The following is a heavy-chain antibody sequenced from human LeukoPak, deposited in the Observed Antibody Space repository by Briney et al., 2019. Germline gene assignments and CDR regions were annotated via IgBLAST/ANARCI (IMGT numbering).Heavy chain of an antibody. J-gene: IGHJ5*02. CDR2: IYSDGNT. CDR1: GFTVSGNF. V-gene: IGHV3-66*02. D-gene: IGHD2-15*01. Sequence: GGSLRLSCAASGFTVSGNFMSWVRQAPGKGLGWVSVIYSDGNTYYADSVRGRFTVSRDNSRDTLYLQMNSLRAEDTAVYYCARDLYCSAGSCSSWGQGTLVTVSS. CDR3: ARDLYCSAGSCSS.